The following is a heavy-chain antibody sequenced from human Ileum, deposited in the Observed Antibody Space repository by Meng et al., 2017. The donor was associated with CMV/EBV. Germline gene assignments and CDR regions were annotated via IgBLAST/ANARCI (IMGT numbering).Heavy chain of an antibody. CDR3: AIYSSPGT. CDR2: ITSDGRDT. CDR1: GFTFSTYW. D-gene: IGHD4-11*01. J-gene: IGHJ4*02. Sequence: VHVGEAGGDLVQPWGYLRLYCAASGFTFSTYWMHWVRQARGKGLVWVSNITSDGRDTRYADSVKGRFTISRDNAKNTLFLQMNSLRAEDTAVYYCAIYSSPGTWGQGTLITVSS. V-gene: IGHV3-74*01.